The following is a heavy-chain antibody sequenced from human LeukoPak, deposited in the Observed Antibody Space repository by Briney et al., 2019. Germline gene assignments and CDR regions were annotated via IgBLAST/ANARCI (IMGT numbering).Heavy chain of an antibody. CDR2: INPNSGGT. CDR1: GYTFTRYY. Sequence: ASVKVSCKASGYTFTRYYMHWVRQAPGQGLEWMGRINPNSGGTNFAQKFQGRVTMTRDTSISTAYMELSRLRSDDTAVYYCARDQGSGFLLDSWGQGTLVTVS. CDR3: ARDQGSGFLLDS. J-gene: IGHJ4*02. D-gene: IGHD6-19*01. V-gene: IGHV1-2*06.